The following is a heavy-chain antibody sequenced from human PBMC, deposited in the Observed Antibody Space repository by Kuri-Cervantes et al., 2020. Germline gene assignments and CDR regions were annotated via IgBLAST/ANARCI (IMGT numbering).Heavy chain of an antibody. CDR1: GYTFTSYD. CDR2: MNPNSGST. D-gene: IGHD6-13*01. CDR3: ATMNGYSSSWKAFDI. J-gene: IGHJ3*02. Sequence: ASVKVSCKASGYTFTSYDINWVRQATGQGLEWMGWMNPNSGSTGYAQKFQGRVTMTEDTSTDTAYMELSSLRSEDTAVYYCATMNGYSSSWKAFDIWGQGTMVTVSS. V-gene: IGHV1-8*01.